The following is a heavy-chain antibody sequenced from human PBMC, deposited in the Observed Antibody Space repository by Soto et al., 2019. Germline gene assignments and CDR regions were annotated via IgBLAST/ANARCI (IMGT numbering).Heavy chain of an antibody. CDR2: IWYDGSNK. CDR1: GFTFSSYG. V-gene: IGHV3-33*01. J-gene: IGHJ6*02. D-gene: IGHD3-10*01. Sequence: GGSLRLSCAASGFTFSSYGMHWVRQAPGKGLEWVAAIWYDGSNKYYADSVKGRFTISRDNSKNTLYLQMNSLRAEDTAVYYCARRRYGSGSFHYYYGMDVWGQGTTVTVSS. CDR3: ARRRYGSGSFHYYYGMDV.